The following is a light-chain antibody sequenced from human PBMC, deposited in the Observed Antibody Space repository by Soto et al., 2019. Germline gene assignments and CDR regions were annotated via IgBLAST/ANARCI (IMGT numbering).Light chain of an antibody. Sequence: DIQMTQSPSSLSAFVGDRVTISCRASQSISRYLNWYQQKPGRAPKLLGYTASSLQTGVPSRCSGSGSGTGFTLTISSLQPEDVATSYCQQSYSIPHTFGQGTNLEI. V-gene: IGKV1-39*01. CDR1: QSISRY. CDR2: TAS. J-gene: IGKJ2*01. CDR3: QQSYSIPHT.